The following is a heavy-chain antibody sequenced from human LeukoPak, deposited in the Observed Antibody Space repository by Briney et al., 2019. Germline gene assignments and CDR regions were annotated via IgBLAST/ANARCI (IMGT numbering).Heavy chain of an antibody. D-gene: IGHD6-19*01. J-gene: IGHJ4*02. V-gene: IGHV1-2*02. Sequence: ASVKVSCKASGYTFTAYYMHWVRQTPGQGLEWMGWINPNSGGTNYAQKFQGRVTMTRDTSISTAYMELSRLTSDDTAVYYCAKNVPYSSGWYSDYWGQGTLVTASS. CDR3: AKNVPYSSGWYSDY. CDR2: INPNSGGT. CDR1: GYTFTAYY.